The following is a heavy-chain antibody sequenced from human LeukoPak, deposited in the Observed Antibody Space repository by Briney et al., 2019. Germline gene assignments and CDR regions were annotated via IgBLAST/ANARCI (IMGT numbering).Heavy chain of an antibody. CDR3: ARDRFRIWFGENWFDP. Sequence: SETLSLTCAVYGGSFSGYYWSWIRQPPGKGLEWIGEINHSGSTNYNPSLKSRVTISVDTSKNQFSLKLSSVTAADTAVYYCARDRFRIWFGENWFDPWGQGTLVTVSS. J-gene: IGHJ5*02. V-gene: IGHV4-34*01. D-gene: IGHD3-10*01. CDR1: GGSFSGYY. CDR2: INHSGST.